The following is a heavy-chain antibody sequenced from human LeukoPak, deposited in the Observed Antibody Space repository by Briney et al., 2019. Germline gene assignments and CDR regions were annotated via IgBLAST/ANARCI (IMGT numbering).Heavy chain of an antibody. J-gene: IGHJ3*02. CDR1: GGSISSGGYY. D-gene: IGHD3-9*01. Sequence: PSETLSLTCTVSGGSISSGGYYWSWIRQHPGKGLEWIGYIYYSGSTYYNPSLESRVTISLDTSKNHFSLNLTSVTAADTAMYYCARVAERTWLPYDAAFDIWGLGTMVTVSS. CDR2: IYYSGST. CDR3: ARVAERTWLPYDAAFDI. V-gene: IGHV4-31*03.